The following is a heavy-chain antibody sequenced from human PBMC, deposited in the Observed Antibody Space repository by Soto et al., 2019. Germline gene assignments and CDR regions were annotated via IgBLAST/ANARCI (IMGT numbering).Heavy chain of an antibody. D-gene: IGHD6-19*01. CDR1: GGSISSSNW. CDR2: IYHSGST. CDR3: ARDGIAVAGSFDY. J-gene: IGHJ4*02. Sequence: PSETLSLTCAVSGGSISSSNWWSWVRQPPGKGLEWIGEIYHSGSTNYNPSLKSRVTISVDKSKNQFSLKLSSVTAADTAVYYCARDGIAVAGSFDYWGQGTLVTVSS. V-gene: IGHV4-4*02.